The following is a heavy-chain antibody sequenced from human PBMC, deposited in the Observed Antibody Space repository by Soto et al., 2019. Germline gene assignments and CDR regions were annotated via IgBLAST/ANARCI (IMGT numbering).Heavy chain of an antibody. D-gene: IGHD3-10*01. J-gene: IGHJ6*02. CDR2: IIPIFGTA. V-gene: IGHV1-69*13. CDR1: GGTFSSYA. CDR3: ARSEYYYGSGSYPNIYYYYGMDV. Sequence: ASVKVSCKASGGTFSSYATSWVRQAPGQGLEWMGGIIPIFGTANYAQKFQGRVTITADESTSTAYMELSSLRSEDTAVYYCARSEYYYGSGSYPNIYYYYGMDVWGQGTTVTVSS.